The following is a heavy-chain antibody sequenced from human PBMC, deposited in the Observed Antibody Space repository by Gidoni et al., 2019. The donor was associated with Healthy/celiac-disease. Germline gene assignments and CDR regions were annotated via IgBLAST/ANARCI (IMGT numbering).Heavy chain of an antibody. CDR3: ASSVIDRNFDY. CDR2: IYYSGIT. Sequence: QLQLQESGPGLVKPSETLSLTCTVSGGSICSSSYYWGWIRQPPGKGLEWIGSIYYSGITYYNPSLKSRVTISVDTSKNQFSLKLSSVTAADTAVYYCASSVIDRNFDYWGQGTLVTVSS. J-gene: IGHJ4*02. V-gene: IGHV4-39*01. D-gene: IGHD2-21*01. CDR1: GGSICSSSYY.